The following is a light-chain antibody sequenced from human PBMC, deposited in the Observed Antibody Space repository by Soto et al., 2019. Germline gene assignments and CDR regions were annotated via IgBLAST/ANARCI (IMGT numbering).Light chain of an antibody. CDR2: WAS. J-gene: IGKJ4*01. CDR3: HQYYSIPLT. CDR1: QSVLYSSNNKNY. Sequence: DIVMTQSPDSLAVSLGERATINCKSSQSVLYSSNNKNYLAWYQQKPGQPPKLLIYWASTRESGVPDRFSGSGSGTDFTLTISSLQAEDVAAYYCHQYYSIPLTFGGGTKVDI. V-gene: IGKV4-1*01.